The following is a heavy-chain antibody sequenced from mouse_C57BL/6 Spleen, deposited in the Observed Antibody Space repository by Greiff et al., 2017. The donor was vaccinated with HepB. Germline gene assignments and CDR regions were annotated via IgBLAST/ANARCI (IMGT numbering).Heavy chain of an antibody. CDR3: ARDGYGPYAMDY. Sequence: EVNVVESGGGLVQSGRSLRLSCATSGFTFSDFYMEWVRQAPGKGLEWIAASRNKANDYTTEYSASVKGRFIVSRDTSQSILYLQMNALRAEDTAIYYCARDGYGPYAMDYWGQGTSVTVSS. D-gene: IGHD1-1*02. V-gene: IGHV7-1*01. CDR2: SRNKANDYTT. CDR1: GFTFSDFY. J-gene: IGHJ4*01.